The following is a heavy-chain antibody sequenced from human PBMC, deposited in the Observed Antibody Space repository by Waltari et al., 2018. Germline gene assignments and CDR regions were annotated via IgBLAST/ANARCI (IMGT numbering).Heavy chain of an antibody. V-gene: IGHV4-39*01. CDR1: GGSISSSSYY. D-gene: IGHD3-10*01. CDR3: ASQSSNASGYYYYYYMDV. J-gene: IGHJ6*03. CDR2: IYYSGRT. Sequence: QLQLQESGPGLVKPSETLSLTCTVSGGSISSSSYYWGWIRQPPGKGLEWIGSIYYSGRTYYNPSLKSRVTLSVDTSKNQFSLKLSSVTAADTAVYYCASQSSNASGYYYYYYMDVWGKGTTVTVSS.